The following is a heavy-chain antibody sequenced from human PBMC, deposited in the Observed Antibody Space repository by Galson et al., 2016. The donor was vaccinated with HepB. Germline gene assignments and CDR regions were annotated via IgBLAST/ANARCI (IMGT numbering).Heavy chain of an antibody. V-gene: IGHV3-15*01. D-gene: IGHD6-13*01. Sequence: SLRLSCAASGFTFSDAWMNWVRQAPGKGLEWVGRSKGKTDGGTTDYAVPVKGRFTISRADSKNTLYLQMNSLTTEDTAVYFCTTLSPAAASDYWGQGTLIIVSS. CDR3: TTLSPAAASDY. CDR1: GFTFSDAW. J-gene: IGHJ4*02. CDR2: SKGKTDGGTT.